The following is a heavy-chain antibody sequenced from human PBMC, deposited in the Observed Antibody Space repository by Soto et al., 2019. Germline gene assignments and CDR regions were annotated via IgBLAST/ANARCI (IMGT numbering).Heavy chain of an antibody. CDR1: GISLSDNY. J-gene: IGHJ4*02. CDR3: ASGKWSLDY. D-gene: IGHD2-15*01. Sequence: PGGSLRLSCVASGISLSDNYMAWIRQAPGKGLEWLSYISNSDYTTYYTDSVKGRFTISRDNAKNSLYLQLSGLRVEDTAVYYCASGKWSLDYWGQGILVTVSS. CDR2: ISNSDYTT. V-gene: IGHV3-11*01.